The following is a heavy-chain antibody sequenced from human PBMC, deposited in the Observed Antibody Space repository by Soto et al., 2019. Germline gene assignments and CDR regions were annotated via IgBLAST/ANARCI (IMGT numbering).Heavy chain of an antibody. CDR3: VKDRVPGAYGHYYGMDV. CDR2: ISYDGSDK. Sequence: GGSLRLSCRVSGFTFNNSGMHWVRQAPGKGLEWMAVISYDGSDKYYADFVKGRVIISRDNSKNTLNLEMNSLRAEDTATYYCVKDRVPGAYGHYYGMDVWGQGTTVTVSS. D-gene: IGHD5-12*01. V-gene: IGHV3-30*18. CDR1: GFTFNNSG. J-gene: IGHJ6*02.